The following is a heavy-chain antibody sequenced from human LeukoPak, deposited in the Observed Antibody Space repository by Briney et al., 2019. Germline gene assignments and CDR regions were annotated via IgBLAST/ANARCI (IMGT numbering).Heavy chain of an antibody. Sequence: PGGSLRLSCAASGFRYSSFGMSWVRQAPGKGLEWVGRIKSKTDGGTTDYAAPVKGRFTISRDDSKNTLYLQMNSLKTEDTAVYYCTTPKERRYDIWTGHYYYYGIDVWGQGTTVTVSS. CDR2: IKSKTDGGTT. CDR1: GFRYSSFG. CDR3: TTPKERRYDIWTGHYYYYGIDV. D-gene: IGHD3-9*01. J-gene: IGHJ6*02. V-gene: IGHV3-15*01.